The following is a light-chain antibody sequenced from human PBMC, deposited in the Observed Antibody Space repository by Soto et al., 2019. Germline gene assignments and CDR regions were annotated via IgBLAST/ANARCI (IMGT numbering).Light chain of an antibody. V-gene: IGLV1-47*01. CDR3: AAWDDSLSDAV. CDR1: SSNIGSHY. J-gene: IGLJ7*01. CDR2: RND. Sequence: QSVLTQPPSASGTPGQRVTISCSGSSSNIGSHYVYWYQQLPGTAPKLLISRNDQRPSGVPDRFSGSKSGTSASLAIRGLLSEDEADYYCAAWDDSLSDAVFGGGTQLTVL.